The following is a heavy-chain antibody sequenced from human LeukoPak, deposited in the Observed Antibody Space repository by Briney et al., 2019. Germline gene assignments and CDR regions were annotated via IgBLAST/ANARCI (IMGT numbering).Heavy chain of an antibody. D-gene: IGHD3-9*01. CDR3: ARLTYDILTGTYYYYMDV. CDR1: GYSISSGYY. CDR2: IYHSGST. Sequence: PSETLSLTCTVSGYSISSGYYWGWIRQPPGKGLEWIGSIYHSGSTYYNPSLKSRVTISVDTSKNQFSLKLSSVTAADTAVYYCARLTYDILTGTYYYYMDVWGKGTTVTISS. V-gene: IGHV4-38-2*02. J-gene: IGHJ6*03.